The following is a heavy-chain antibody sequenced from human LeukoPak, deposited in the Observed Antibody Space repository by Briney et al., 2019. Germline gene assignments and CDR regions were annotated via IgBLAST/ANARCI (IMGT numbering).Heavy chain of an antibody. Sequence: GGSLRLSCAASGFTFSSYWMSWVRQAPGKGLEWVANIKQDGSEKYYVDSVKGRFTISRDNAKNSLYLQMSSLRAEDTAVYYCAYGNYYDSSGSLSDYWGQGTLVTVSS. V-gene: IGHV3-7*01. CDR2: IKQDGSEK. CDR3: AYGNYYDSSGSLSDY. D-gene: IGHD3-22*01. J-gene: IGHJ4*02. CDR1: GFTFSSYW.